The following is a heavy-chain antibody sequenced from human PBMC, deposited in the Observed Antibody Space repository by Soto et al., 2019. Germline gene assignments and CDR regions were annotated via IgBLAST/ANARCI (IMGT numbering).Heavy chain of an antibody. V-gene: IGHV1-46*01. CDR1: GYTFTSYY. Sequence: QVQLVQSGAEVKKPGASVKVSCKASGYTFTSYYMHWVRQAPGQGLEWMGIINPSGGSTSYAQKSQGRVTMTTDTSTSTVYMALSSLRSEDTAVYYCARDRVGATDYYYGMDVWGQGTTVTVSS. CDR2: INPSGGST. D-gene: IGHD1-26*01. CDR3: ARDRVGATDYYYGMDV. J-gene: IGHJ6*02.